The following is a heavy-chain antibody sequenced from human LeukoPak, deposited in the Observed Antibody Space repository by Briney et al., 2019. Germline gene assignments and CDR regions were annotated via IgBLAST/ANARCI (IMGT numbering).Heavy chain of an antibody. Sequence: PSETLSLTCTVSGYSVSGIYYWGWIRQPPGKGLEWIGNIYHSGRTYYNPSLKSRVTLSVDTSKNQFSQKLSSVTATDTAVYYCARVRSMNHANEGYYYMDVWGKGTTVTVSS. CDR3: ARVRSMNHANEGYYYMDV. D-gene: IGHD1-14*01. CDR2: IYHSGRT. V-gene: IGHV4-38-2*02. J-gene: IGHJ6*03. CDR1: GYSVSGIYY.